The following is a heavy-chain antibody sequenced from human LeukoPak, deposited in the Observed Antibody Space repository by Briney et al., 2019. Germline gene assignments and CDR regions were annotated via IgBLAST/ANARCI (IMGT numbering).Heavy chain of an antibody. Sequence: ASVKVSCKASGYTFTSYDINWVRQATGQGLEWMGWMNPNSGNTGYAQKFQGRVTMTRNTSISTAYMELSSLRSEDTAVYYCAREGDYYDSSGYLVRGAFDIWGQGTMVTVSS. CDR1: GYTFTSYD. D-gene: IGHD3-22*01. CDR3: AREGDYYDSSGYLVRGAFDI. CDR2: MNPNSGNT. J-gene: IGHJ3*02. V-gene: IGHV1-8*01.